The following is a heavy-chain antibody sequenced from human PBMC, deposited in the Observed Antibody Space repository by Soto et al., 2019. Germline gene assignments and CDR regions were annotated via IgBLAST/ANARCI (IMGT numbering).Heavy chain of an antibody. V-gene: IGHV4-59*08. CDR3: ASASADIVVVVAATPLAAFDV. CDR2: VYYSGNA. J-gene: IGHJ3*01. CDR1: GGSISSYY. Sequence: SETLSLTCTVSGGSISSYYWSWIRQPPGKGLEWIGNVYYSGNAYYNPSLKSRVTVSVDTSKKQFSLKLSSVTAADTAVYYCASASADIVVVVAATPLAAFDVWGQGTMVTVSS. D-gene: IGHD2-15*01.